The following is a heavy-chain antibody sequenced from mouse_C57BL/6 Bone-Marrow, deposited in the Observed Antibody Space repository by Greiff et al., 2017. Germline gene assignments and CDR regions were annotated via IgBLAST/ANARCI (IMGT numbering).Heavy chain of an antibody. V-gene: IGHV5-15*01. J-gene: IGHJ4*01. CDR1: GFTFSDYG. Sequence: EVKLMESGGGLVQPGGSLKLSCAASGFTFSDYGMAWVRQAPRKGPEWVAFISNLAYSIYYADTVTGRFTISRENAKNTLYLEMSSLRSEDTAMFYCARRGLKAMDYWGQGTSVTSPQ. D-gene: IGHD3-3*01. CDR3: ARRGLKAMDY. CDR2: ISNLAYSI.